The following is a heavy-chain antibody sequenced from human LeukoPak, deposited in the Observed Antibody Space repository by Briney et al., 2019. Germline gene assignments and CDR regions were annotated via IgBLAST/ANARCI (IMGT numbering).Heavy chain of an antibody. CDR1: GFMFIAYE. Sequence: GGSLRLSCAASGFMFIAYEMNWVRQAPGKGLEWLSHISTSGSTIYYADSVKGRFTISRDNAKNSLYLQMNSLRAEDTALYYCAKDISIGGFADGYFYGMDAWGQGTTVTVSS. V-gene: IGHV3-48*03. J-gene: IGHJ6*02. D-gene: IGHD2-15*01. CDR2: ISTSGSTI. CDR3: AKDISIGGFADGYFYGMDA.